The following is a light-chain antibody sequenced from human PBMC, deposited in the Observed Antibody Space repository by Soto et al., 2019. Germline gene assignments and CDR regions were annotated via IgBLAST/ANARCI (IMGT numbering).Light chain of an antibody. CDR3: QQSYSTPLT. V-gene: IGKV1-39*01. CDR1: QSISSY. CDR2: AAS. Sequence: DIQMTQSPSSLSASVGDRVTITCRASQSISSYLNWYQQKPGKAPKLLISAASSLQSGVPSRFSGSRSGTDFTLTISSLQPEDFATYYCQQSYSTPLTFGGGTKVDIK. J-gene: IGKJ4*01.